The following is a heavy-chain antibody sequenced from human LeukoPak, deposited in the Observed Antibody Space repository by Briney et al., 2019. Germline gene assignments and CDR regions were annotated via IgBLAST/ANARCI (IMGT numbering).Heavy chain of an antibody. D-gene: IGHD3-10*01. CDR2: INHNGNT. Sequence: SETLSLTCAVYGGSFSGYHWNWIRQAPGKGLEWMGEINHNGNTNYNPSLKGRVTISVDTSKNQFSLKLNSVTAADTAVYYCTRRSYDSGSYYDGWYFDYWGQGTLVTVSS. V-gene: IGHV4-34*01. CDR1: GGSFSGYH. CDR3: TRRSYDSGSYYDGWYFDY. J-gene: IGHJ4*02.